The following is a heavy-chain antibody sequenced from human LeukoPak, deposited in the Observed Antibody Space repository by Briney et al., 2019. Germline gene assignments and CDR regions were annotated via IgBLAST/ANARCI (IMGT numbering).Heavy chain of an antibody. CDR2: IRYDGSNK. D-gene: IGHD4-17*01. CDR3: AKDGGAVTGDYYYYMDV. J-gene: IGHJ6*03. CDR1: GFTFSSYG. V-gene: IGHV3-30*02. Sequence: GGSLRLSCAASGFTFSSYGMHWVRQAPGKGLEWVAFIRYDGSNKYHADSVKGRFTISRDNSKNTLYLQMNSLRAEDTAVYYCAKDGGAVTGDYYYYMDVWGKGTTVTVSS.